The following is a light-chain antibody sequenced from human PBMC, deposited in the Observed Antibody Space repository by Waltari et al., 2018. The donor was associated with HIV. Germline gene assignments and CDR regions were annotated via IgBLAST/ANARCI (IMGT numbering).Light chain of an antibody. CDR3: GTRDNDLGPVI. J-gene: IGLJ2*01. CDR1: SSNIGAND. CDR2: EST. V-gene: IGLV1-51*02. Sequence: SVLTQSPSKSAAPGQTVTISCAGHSSNIGANDVSWYQQLPGAAPRLIIYESTKRPSVISERLSASKSDTTATLDIAGVQPGDEAMYFCGTRDNDLGPVILGGGTWVTVL.